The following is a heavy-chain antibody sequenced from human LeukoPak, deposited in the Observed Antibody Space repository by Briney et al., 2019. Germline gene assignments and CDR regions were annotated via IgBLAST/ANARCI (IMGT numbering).Heavy chain of an antibody. Sequence: SEILSLTCTVSGGSITISNSYWAWIRQPPGKGLEWIGSIYHGGTTYYNPSLKSRVTISVDTSKNQFSLKLSSVTAADTAVYYCARGPDSSAHYYFDYWGQGTLVTVSS. J-gene: IGHJ4*02. CDR2: IYHGGTT. D-gene: IGHD3-22*01. CDR1: GGSITISNSY. CDR3: ARGPDSSAHYYFDY. V-gene: IGHV4-39*07.